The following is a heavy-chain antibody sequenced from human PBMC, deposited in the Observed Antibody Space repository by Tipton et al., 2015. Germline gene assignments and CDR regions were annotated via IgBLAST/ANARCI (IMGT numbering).Heavy chain of an antibody. CDR3: ARSGYTYGMDV. V-gene: IGHV4-30-2*01. J-gene: IGHJ6*02. CDR1: GGSLSSGGFS. D-gene: IGHD5-12*01. Sequence: LRLSCSVSGGSLSSGGFSWSWIRQPPGKGLEWIGYIYQGGSTYYNPSLKSRVTMSVDRPKNQFSLKLTSVTAADTAVYYCARSGYTYGMDVWGQGTTVTVS. CDR2: IYQGGST.